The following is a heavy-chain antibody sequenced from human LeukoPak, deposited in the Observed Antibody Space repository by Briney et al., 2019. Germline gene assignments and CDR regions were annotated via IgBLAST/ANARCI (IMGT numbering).Heavy chain of an antibody. J-gene: IGHJ4*02. D-gene: IGHD5-12*01. CDR3: AKDQHGYDKPIDY. V-gene: IGHV3-23*01. CDR2: ISGSGIST. CDR1: GFTFNIFA. Sequence: GGSLRLSCAASGFTFNIFAMNGVRQASGRGLEWVSTISGSGISTYYADSVKGRFTISRDNSKNTLYLQINSLRAEDTAVYFCAKDQHGYDKPIDYWGQGTLVTVSS.